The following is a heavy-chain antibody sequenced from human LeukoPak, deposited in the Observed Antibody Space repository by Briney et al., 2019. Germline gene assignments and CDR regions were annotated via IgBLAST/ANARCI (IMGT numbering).Heavy chain of an antibody. D-gene: IGHD3-9*01. Sequence: GGSLKISCKGSGSSFTNYWIAWVRQLPGKGLEWMGIIYPGDSDTRYSPSFQGQVTISADKSISTAYLQWSSLKASDTTMYYCARRNFDDLYYFDYWGQGTLVTVSS. V-gene: IGHV5-51*01. CDR1: GSSFTNYW. CDR2: IYPGDSDT. J-gene: IGHJ4*02. CDR3: ARRNFDDLYYFDY.